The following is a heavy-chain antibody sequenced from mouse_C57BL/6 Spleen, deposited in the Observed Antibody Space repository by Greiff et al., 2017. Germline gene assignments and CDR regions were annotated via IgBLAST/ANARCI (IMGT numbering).Heavy chain of an antibody. CDR2: IYWDDDK. J-gene: IGHJ4*01. CDR3: ARRRGTGLSDAMDY. CDR1: GFSLSTSGMG. V-gene: IGHV8-12*01. Sequence: QVTLKESGPGILQSSQTLSLTCSFSGFSLSTSGMGVSWIRQPSGKGLEWLAHIYWDDDKRYNPSLKSRLTISKDTSRNQVFLKITSVDTADTATYYCARRRGTGLSDAMDYWGQGTSVTVSS. D-gene: IGHD4-1*01.